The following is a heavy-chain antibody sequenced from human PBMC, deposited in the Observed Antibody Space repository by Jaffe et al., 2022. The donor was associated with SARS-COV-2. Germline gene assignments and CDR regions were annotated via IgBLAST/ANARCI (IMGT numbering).Heavy chain of an antibody. V-gene: IGHV1-18*01. J-gene: IGHJ6*02. D-gene: IGHD3-3*01. CDR1: GYTFTSYG. CDR2: ISAYNGNT. Sequence: QVQLVQSGAEVKKPGASVKVSCKASGYTFTSYGISWVRQAPGQGLEWMGWISAYNGNTNYAQKLQGRVTMTTDTSTSTAYMELRSLRSDDTAVYYCAREGQGVGANDFLDYYYGMDVWGQGTTVTVSS. CDR3: AREGQGVGANDFLDYYYGMDV.